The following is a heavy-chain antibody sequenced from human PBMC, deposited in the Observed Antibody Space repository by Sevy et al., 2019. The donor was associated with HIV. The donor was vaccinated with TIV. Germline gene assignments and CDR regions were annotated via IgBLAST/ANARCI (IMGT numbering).Heavy chain of an antibody. CDR3: ARDQHDYGGNVRTGWFDP. V-gene: IGHV3-30-3*01. J-gene: IGHJ5*02. CDR1: GFTFSSYD. D-gene: IGHD4-17*01. CDR2: ISYDGSKK. Sequence: GGSLRLSCAASGFTFSSYDMHWVRQAPGKGLEWVAGISYDGSKKYYENVVKGRFTVSRGNSKKMLFLQMSGLRTEDTAVFYCARDQHDYGGNVRTGWFDPWGQGTLVTVSS.